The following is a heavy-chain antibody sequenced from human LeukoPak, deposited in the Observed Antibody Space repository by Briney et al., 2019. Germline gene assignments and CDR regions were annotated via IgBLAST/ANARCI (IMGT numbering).Heavy chain of an antibody. CDR3: AREEVPHGFDI. Sequence: SETLSLTCTVSGGSISSYYWSWIRQPPGKGLEWIGHIYGSGSTNYNPSLKSRVTLSVDTSKNQFSLKLSSVTAADTAVYYCAREEVPHGFDIWGQGTMVAVSS. J-gene: IGHJ3*02. V-gene: IGHV4-59*01. CDR1: GGSISSYY. CDR2: IYGSGST.